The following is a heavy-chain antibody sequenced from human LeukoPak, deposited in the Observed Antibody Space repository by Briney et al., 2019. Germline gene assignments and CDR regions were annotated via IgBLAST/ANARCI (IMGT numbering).Heavy chain of an antibody. CDR3: AREENGMDV. J-gene: IGHJ6*02. V-gene: IGHV4-30-2*01. CDR1: GGSISSGGYS. Sequence: NASETLSLTCAVSGGSISSGGYSWSWIRQPPGKGLEWIGYIYHSGSTYYNPSLKSRVTISVDRSKNQFSLKLSSVTAADTAVYYGAREENGMDVWGQGTTVTVSS. CDR2: IYHSGST.